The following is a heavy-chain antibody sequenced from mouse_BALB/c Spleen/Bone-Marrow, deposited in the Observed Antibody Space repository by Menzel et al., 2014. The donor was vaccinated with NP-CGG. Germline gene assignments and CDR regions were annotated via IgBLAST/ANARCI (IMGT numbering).Heavy chain of an antibody. V-gene: IGHV14-3*02. D-gene: IGHD1-3*01. CDR2: IDPANVNT. Sequence: VQLKESGAELVKPGASVKVSCTASGFNIKDSYMHWVKQRPEQGLEWIGRIDPANVNTKYDPKFQGKATITVDPSSNTAHLQHSTQTSEDTALFYCARRGDIYEAWFPYWGQGTLVTVST. CDR1: GFNIKDSY. J-gene: IGHJ3*01. CDR3: ARRGDIYEAWFPY.